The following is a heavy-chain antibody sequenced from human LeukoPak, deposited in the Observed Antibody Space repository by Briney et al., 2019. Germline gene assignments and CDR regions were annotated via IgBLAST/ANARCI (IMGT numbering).Heavy chain of an antibody. CDR2: ISTSSRYI. V-gene: IGHV3-21*01. CDR3: ARDRAWFGELLTQETSYCYSYMPV. D-gene: IGHD3-10*01. CDR1: GFTFSSYD. Sequence: PGGSLRLSCAASGFTFSSYDMNWVRQAPGKGLEWVSSISTSSRYIYYTDSVKGRFTISRDNAKNTLYLQMNSLRAEDTAVYYGARDRAWFGELLTQETSYCYSYMPVGGKGTTVTVSS. J-gene: IGHJ6*03.